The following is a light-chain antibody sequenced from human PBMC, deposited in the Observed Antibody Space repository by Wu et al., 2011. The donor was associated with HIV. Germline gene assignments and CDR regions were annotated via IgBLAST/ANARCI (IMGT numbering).Light chain of an antibody. CDR3: QQRSYWPLT. CDR1: DSIGDY. CDR2: DAS. V-gene: IGKV3-11*01. Sequence: RATLSCRASDSIGDYLAWYQQKPGQAPKLLIYDASIRATGIPARFSGSRSGTDFTLTISSLEPEDFALYFCQQRSYWPLTFGLGTRLEIK. J-gene: IGKJ5*01.